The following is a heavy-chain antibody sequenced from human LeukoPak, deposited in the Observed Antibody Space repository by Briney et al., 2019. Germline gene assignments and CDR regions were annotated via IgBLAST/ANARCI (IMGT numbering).Heavy chain of an antibody. J-gene: IGHJ4*02. CDR2: IYYSGST. Sequence: SETLSLTCTVSGGSVSSGNYYWSWIRQPPGKGLEWIGYIYYSGSTNYNPSLKSRVTISVDTSKNQFSLKLSSVTAADTAVYYCARLGYDFWSGYSEGDYFDYWGQGTLVTVSS. V-gene: IGHV4-61*01. D-gene: IGHD3-3*01. CDR1: GGSVSSGNYY. CDR3: ARLGYDFWSGYSEGDYFDY.